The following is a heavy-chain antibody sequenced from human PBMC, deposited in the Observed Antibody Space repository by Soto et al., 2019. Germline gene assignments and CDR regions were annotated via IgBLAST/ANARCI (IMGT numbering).Heavy chain of an antibody. CDR1: GYSISSSNW. D-gene: IGHD3-16*01. Sequence: SETLSLTCAVSGYSISSSNWWGWIRQPPGKGLEWIGFIYYSGNTHYNPSLKSRVTMSVDTSKNQFSLKLSSVTAVDTAVYYCARHGGGFLAYMDVWGKGTTVTVS. J-gene: IGHJ6*03. V-gene: IGHV4-28*01. CDR3: ARHGGGFLAYMDV. CDR2: IYYSGNT.